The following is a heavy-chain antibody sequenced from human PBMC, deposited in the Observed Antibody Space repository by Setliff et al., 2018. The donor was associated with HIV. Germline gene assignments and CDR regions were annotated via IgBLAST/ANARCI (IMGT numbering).Heavy chain of an antibody. V-gene: IGHV4-30-4*08. J-gene: IGHJ5*02. CDR3: ARDQSIAARYLFDP. CDR2: IYSSGSP. Sequence: SETLSLTCTVSGGSISSGDYYWSWIRQPPGKGLEWIAHIYSSGSPYYNPSLKSRLVISVDTSQNQFSLKLTSVTAADTAVYYCARDQSIAARYLFDPWGQGTLVTVSS. D-gene: IGHD6-6*01. CDR1: GGSISSGDYY.